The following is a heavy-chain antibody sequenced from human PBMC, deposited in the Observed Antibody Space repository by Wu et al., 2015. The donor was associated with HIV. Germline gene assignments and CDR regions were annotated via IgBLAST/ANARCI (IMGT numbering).Heavy chain of an antibody. V-gene: IGHV1-2*04. D-gene: IGHD2-2*01. CDR3: ARDALYCSSPLCSYYYYYMDV. Sequence: QVQLMQSGAEVRKPGASVKVSCKASGYSFSGHYVFWVRQAPGQGLEWMGYINPNSGVHTFPAVLQSSGLYSLTMTRDTSINTAYMELTRLTSDDTAVYYCARDALYCSSPLCSYYYYYMDVWGGGTTVTVSS. CDR1: GYSFSGHY. J-gene: IGHJ6*03. CDR2: INPNSGVH.